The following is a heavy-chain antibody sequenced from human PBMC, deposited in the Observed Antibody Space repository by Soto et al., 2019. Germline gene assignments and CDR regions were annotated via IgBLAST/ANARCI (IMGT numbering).Heavy chain of an antibody. CDR3: ARRREAAAGLRWAFDI. Sequence: GASVKVSCKASGYTFTSYGISWVRQAPGQGLEWMGWISAYNGNTNYAQKLQGRVTMTTDTSTSTAYMELRSLRPDDTAMYYCARRREAAAGLRWAFDIWGQGTMVTVSS. V-gene: IGHV1-18*01. CDR1: GYTFTSYG. D-gene: IGHD6-13*01. CDR2: ISAYNGNT. J-gene: IGHJ3*02.